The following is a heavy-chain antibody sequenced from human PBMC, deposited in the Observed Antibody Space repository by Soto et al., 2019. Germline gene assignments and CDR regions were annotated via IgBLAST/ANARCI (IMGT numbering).Heavy chain of an antibody. J-gene: IGHJ4*02. CDR2: ISNSGGKT. Sequence: PGGSLRLSCAASGFTFDSYAMSWVRQAPGKGLEWVSGISNSGGKTDYADSVKGRLTISRDNSKNTLYLQMNSLRAEDTAVYYCAKGYYYDSSGYLDYWGQGTLVTVSS. CDR3: AKGYYYDSSGYLDY. D-gene: IGHD3-22*01. V-gene: IGHV3-23*01. CDR1: GFTFDSYA.